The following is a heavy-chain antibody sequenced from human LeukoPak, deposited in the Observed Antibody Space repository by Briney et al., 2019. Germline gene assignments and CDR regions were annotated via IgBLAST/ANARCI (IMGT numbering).Heavy chain of an antibody. CDR1: GCTFSSYA. CDR2: ISGSGGST. J-gene: IGHJ4*02. V-gene: IGHV3-23*01. Sequence: GGALPHTCAASGCTFSSYARSWVRQAPGKGLEWVSAISGSGGSTYYAVSVRGRFTMSRDNSKNTVYMQVNSLRAEDTAVYYCAKGTRSGAAGRFDYWGQGTLVTVSS. CDR3: AKGTRSGAAGRFDY. D-gene: IGHD6-13*01.